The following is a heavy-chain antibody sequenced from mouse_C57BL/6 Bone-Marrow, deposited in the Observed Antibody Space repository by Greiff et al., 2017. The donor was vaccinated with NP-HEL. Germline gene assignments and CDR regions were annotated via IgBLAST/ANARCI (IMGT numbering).Heavy chain of an antibody. Sequence: EVQLQQSVAELVRPGASVKLSCTASGFNIKNTDMHWVKQRPEQGLEWIGRIDPANGTTKYAPKFQGKATITADTSSNTAYLQLSSLTSEDTAIYCCAVYYYGYYFDYWGQGTTLTVSS. CDR2: IDPANGTT. CDR3: AVYYYGYYFDY. V-gene: IGHV14-3*01. CDR1: GFNIKNTD. J-gene: IGHJ2*01. D-gene: IGHD1-1*01.